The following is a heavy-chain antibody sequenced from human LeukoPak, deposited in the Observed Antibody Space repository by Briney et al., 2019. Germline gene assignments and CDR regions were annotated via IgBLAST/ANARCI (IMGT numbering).Heavy chain of an antibody. CDR3: ARSQFYGSGSYQGRWFDP. CDR1: GGSISSYY. Sequence: SETLSLTCTVSGGSISSYYWSWIRQPPGKGLEWIGNIYYSGSTYYNPSLKSRVNISVDTSKNQFSLKLTSVTAADTAVYYCARSQFYGSGSYQGRWFDPWGQGTRVTVSS. J-gene: IGHJ5*02. CDR2: IYYSGST. D-gene: IGHD3-10*01. V-gene: IGHV4-59*12.